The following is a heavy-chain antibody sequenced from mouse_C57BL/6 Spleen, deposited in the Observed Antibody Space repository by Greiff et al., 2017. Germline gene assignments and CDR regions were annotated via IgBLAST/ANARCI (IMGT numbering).Heavy chain of an antibody. Sequence: VQLKQSGPVLVKPGASVKMSCKASGYTFTDYYMNWVKQSHGKSLEWIGVINPYNGGTSYNQKFKGKATLTVDKSSSTAYMELNNLTSEDSAVYYCARCDYDGGYAMDYWGQGTSVTVSS. D-gene: IGHD2-4*01. V-gene: IGHV1-19*01. CDR2: INPYNGGT. J-gene: IGHJ4*01. CDR1: GYTFTDYY. CDR3: ARCDYDGGYAMDY.